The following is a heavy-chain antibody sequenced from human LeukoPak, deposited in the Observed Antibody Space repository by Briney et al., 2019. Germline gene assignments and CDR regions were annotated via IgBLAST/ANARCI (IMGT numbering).Heavy chain of an antibody. CDR3: ARSKDSSSPYFDY. J-gene: IGHJ4*02. D-gene: IGHD6-6*01. CDR1: GGSISSYY. CDR2: IYYSGST. V-gene: IGHV4-59*12. Sequence: SETLSLTCTVSGGSISSYYWSWIRQPPGKGLEWIGYIYYSGSTNYNPSLKSRVTISVDTSKNQFSLKLSSVTAADTAVYYCARSKDSSSPYFDYWGQGTLVTVSS.